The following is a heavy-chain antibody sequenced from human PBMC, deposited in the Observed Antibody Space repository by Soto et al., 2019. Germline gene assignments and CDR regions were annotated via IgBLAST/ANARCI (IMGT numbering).Heavy chain of an antibody. Sequence: PGESLKISCKGSGYSFTSYWISWVRQMPGKGLEWMGRIDPSDSYTNYSPSFQGHVTISADKSISTAYLQWSSLKASDTAMYYCARHVQVDYDSSGYPYYYYYYGMDVWGQGTTVTVSS. D-gene: IGHD3-22*01. V-gene: IGHV5-10-1*01. CDR1: GYSFTSYW. CDR2: IDPSDSYT. J-gene: IGHJ6*02. CDR3: ARHVQVDYDSSGYPYYYYYYGMDV.